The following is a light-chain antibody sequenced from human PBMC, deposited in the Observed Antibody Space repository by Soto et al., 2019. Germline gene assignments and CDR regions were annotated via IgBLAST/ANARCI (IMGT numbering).Light chain of an antibody. CDR2: VNN. CDR1: SSNIGAGYD. V-gene: IGLV1-40*01. Sequence: QSVLTQPPSVSGAPGQRVTISCTGSSSNIGAGYDVHWYQQLPGTAPKVLIHVNNNRPSGVPDRFSGSKSGTSASLAITGLQAEDEADYYCQSYDSSLSGVVFGGGTKLTVL. CDR3: QSYDSSLSGVV. J-gene: IGLJ2*01.